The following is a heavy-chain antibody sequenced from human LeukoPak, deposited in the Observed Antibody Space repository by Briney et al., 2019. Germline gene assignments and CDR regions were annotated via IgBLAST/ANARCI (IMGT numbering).Heavy chain of an antibody. CDR1: GDSITNDNW. Sequence: SETLSLTCAVSGDSITNDNWWSWVRQPPGKGLEWIVEIHHSGNTNYNPSLKSRVTISVETSKNQFSLKLKSVTAADTAVYYCARGGYYGSGNDFRFDPWGQGTLVTVSS. J-gene: IGHJ5*02. CDR2: IHHSGNT. D-gene: IGHD3-10*01. V-gene: IGHV4-4*02. CDR3: ARGGYYGSGNDFRFDP.